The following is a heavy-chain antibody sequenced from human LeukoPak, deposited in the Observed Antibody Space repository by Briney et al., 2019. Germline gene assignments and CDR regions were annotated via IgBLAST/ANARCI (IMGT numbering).Heavy chain of an antibody. Sequence: PSETLSLTCTVSGGSISSSSYYWGWIRQPPGKGLEWIGSIYYSGSTYYNPSLKSRVTISVDTSKNQFSLKLSSVTAADTAVYYCARADPRDCSSTSCLSIDYLRQGTLVTVSS. CDR1: GGSISSSSYY. D-gene: IGHD2-2*01. CDR2: IYYSGST. CDR3: ARADPRDCSSTSCLSIDY. J-gene: IGHJ4*02. V-gene: IGHV4-39*01.